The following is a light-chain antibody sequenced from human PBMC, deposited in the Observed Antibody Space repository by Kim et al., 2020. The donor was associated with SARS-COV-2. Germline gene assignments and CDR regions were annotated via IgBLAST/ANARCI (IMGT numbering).Light chain of an antibody. CDR1: SNNVGDQG. J-gene: IGLJ3*02. Sequence: RNATHACTGNSNNVGDQGAAWLQLHQGHPPKLLSDRINLRPSGISARFSASRSGNAASLTITGLQAEDEADYYCSAWDSSLDAWVFGGGTQLTVL. CDR2: RIN. CDR3: SAWDSSLDAWV. V-gene: IGLV10-54*04.